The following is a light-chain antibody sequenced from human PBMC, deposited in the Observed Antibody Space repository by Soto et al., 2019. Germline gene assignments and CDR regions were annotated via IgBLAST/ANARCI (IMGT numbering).Light chain of an antibody. CDR2: AAS. J-gene: IGKJ1*01. Sequence: IHMTQSPSSLSASVGYRVTITCRASQGIRNDLGWYQQKQGKAPKLLIYAASSLQSGVPSRFSGSGSGTDFNLTISSLQTEDFATYYCLQDYNYPRTFGQGTKVDIK. CDR3: LQDYNYPRT. CDR1: QGIRND. V-gene: IGKV1-6*01.